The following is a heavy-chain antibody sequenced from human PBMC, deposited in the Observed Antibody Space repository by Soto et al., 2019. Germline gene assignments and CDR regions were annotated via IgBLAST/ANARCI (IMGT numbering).Heavy chain of an antibody. CDR1: GGSISSYY. CDR2: IYYSGST. J-gene: IGHJ6*03. CDR3: ARSCTGFTIYYYYYMDV. Sequence: SETLSLTCTVSGGSISSYYWSWIRQPPRKGLEWIGYIYYSGSTNYNPSLKSRVTISVDTSKNQFSLKLSSVTAADTAVYYCARSCTGFTIYYYYYMDVWGKGTTVTVSS. V-gene: IGHV4-59*01. D-gene: IGHD2-15*01.